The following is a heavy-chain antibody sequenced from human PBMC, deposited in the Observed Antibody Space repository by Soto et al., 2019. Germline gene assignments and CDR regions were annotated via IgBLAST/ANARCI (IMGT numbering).Heavy chain of an antibody. D-gene: IGHD3-10*01. CDR1: GGTFSSYT. J-gene: IGHJ5*02. CDR3: ARAMVRAPGWFDP. V-gene: IGHV1-69*02. CDR2: IIPILGIA. Sequence: SVKVSCKASGGTFSSYTISWVRQAPGQGLEWMGRIIPILGIANYAQKFQGRVTITADKSTSTAYMELSSLRSEDTAVYYCARAMVRAPGWFDPWGQGTLVTVSS.